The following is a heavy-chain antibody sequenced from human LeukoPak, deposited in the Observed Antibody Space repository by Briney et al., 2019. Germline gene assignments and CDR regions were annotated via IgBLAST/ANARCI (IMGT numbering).Heavy chain of an antibody. D-gene: IGHD6-6*01. CDR3: ARGRPDYYYYYMDV. Sequence: KPSQTLSLTCTVSGGSISSYYWSWIRQPPGKGLEWIGYIYYSGSTNYNPSLKSRVTISVDTSKNQFSLKLSSVTAADTAVYYCARGRPDYYYYYMDVWGKGTTVTVSS. J-gene: IGHJ6*03. V-gene: IGHV4-59*01. CDR2: IYYSGST. CDR1: GGSISSYY.